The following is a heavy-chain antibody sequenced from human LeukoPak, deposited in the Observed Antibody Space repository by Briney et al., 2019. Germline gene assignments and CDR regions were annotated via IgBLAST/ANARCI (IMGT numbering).Heavy chain of an antibody. J-gene: IGHJ3*02. CDR3: ARLSSFAFDI. V-gene: IGHV3-23*01. CDR1: GFTCSTYV. Sequence: GGSLRLSCAACGFTCSTYVMSWVRQAPGKGLEWLSLILHNGDSTYYADSVKGRFTISRDNSKNTLYLQMNSLRAEDTAVYYCARLSSFAFDIWGQGTMVTVSS. CDR2: ILHNGDST. D-gene: IGHD3-16*02.